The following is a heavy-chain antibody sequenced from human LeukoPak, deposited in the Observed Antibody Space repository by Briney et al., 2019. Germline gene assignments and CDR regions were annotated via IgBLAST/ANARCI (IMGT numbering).Heavy chain of an antibody. Sequence: GASVKVPCKASGYTFSGFYNHRVRQGPGQGLEWMGLINPNSGGKNYAQKFQGRVTLTRDTSISTAYMELSRLRSDDTAVYYCARGIQQLRGFDYWGQGTLVTVSS. V-gene: IGHV1-2*02. D-gene: IGHD6-13*01. CDR2: INPNSGGK. CDR3: ARGIQQLRGFDY. CDR1: GYTFSGFY. J-gene: IGHJ4*02.